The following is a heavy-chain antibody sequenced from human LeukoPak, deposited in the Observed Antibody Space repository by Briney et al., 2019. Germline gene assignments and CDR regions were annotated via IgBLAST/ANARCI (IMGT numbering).Heavy chain of an antibody. J-gene: IGHJ4*02. CDR1: GFTFSSYS. D-gene: IGHD3-10*01. Sequence: PGGSLRLSCAASGFTFSSYSMNWVRQAPGKGLEWVSSISAGSSYTYYADSLKGRLSISRDNAKNSLYLQMNSLRAEDTAVYYCAKCMRFGELYLDYWGQGTLVTVSS. CDR3: AKCMRFGELYLDY. V-gene: IGHV3-21*01. CDR2: ISAGSSYT.